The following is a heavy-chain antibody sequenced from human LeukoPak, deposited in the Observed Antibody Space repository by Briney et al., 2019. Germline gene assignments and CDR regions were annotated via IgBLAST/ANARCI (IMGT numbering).Heavy chain of an antibody. Sequence: GGSLRLSRAASGFTFSSYAMSWVRQAPGKGLEWVSAISGSGGSTCYADSVKGRFTISRDNSKNTLYLQMNSLRAEDTAVYYCANTPSVVAFDYWGQGTLVTVSS. CDR3: ANTPSVVAFDY. CDR1: GFTFSSYA. V-gene: IGHV3-23*01. J-gene: IGHJ4*02. CDR2: ISGSGGST. D-gene: IGHD2-15*01.